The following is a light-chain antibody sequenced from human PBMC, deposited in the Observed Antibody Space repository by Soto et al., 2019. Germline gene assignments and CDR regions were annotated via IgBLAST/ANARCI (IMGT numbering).Light chain of an antibody. Sequence: EIVLTQSPGTLSLSPGERATLSRRASQSFSSSYLAWYQQKPGQAPRLLIYGASSRATGIPDRFSGSGSGTDFTLTISRLEPEDFAVYYCQQYGTSITFDQGTRLEI. V-gene: IGKV3-20*01. CDR2: GAS. J-gene: IGKJ5*01. CDR3: QQYGTSIT. CDR1: QSFSSSY.